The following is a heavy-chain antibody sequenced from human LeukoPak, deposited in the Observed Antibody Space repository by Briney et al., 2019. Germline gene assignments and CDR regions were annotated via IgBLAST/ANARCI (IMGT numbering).Heavy chain of an antibody. CDR2: IYYSGST. CDR1: GGSISSYY. J-gene: IGHJ4*02. D-gene: IGHD3-22*01. Sequence: LETLSLTCTVSGGSISSYYWSWIRQPPGKGLEWIGYIYYSGSTNYNPSLKSRVTISVDTSKNQFSLKLSSVTAVDTTVYYCARGGYYYDSSGRFDYWGQGTLVTVSS. CDR3: ARGGYYYDSSGRFDY. V-gene: IGHV4-59*01.